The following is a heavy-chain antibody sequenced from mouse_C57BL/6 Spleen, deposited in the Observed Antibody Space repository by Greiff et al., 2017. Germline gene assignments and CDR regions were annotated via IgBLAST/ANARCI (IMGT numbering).Heavy chain of an antibody. D-gene: IGHD2-3*01. CDR3: TRADGYFDY. J-gene: IGHJ2*01. CDR1: GFTFSSYA. CDR2: ISSGGDYI. V-gene: IGHV5-9-1*02. Sequence: EVQRVESGEGLVKPGGSLKLSCAASGFTFSSYAMSWVRQTPEKRLEWVAYISSGGDYINYADTVKGRVTFSRDKARNTLYLQLSSLKSEDTAMYFYTRADGYFDYWGQGTTLTVSS.